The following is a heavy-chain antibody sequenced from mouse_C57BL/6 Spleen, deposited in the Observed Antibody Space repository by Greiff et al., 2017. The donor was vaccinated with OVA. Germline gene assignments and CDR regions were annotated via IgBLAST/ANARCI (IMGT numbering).Heavy chain of an antibody. Sequence: QVQLQQPGAELVKPGASVKVSCKASGYTFTSYWMHWVKQRPGQGLEWIGRIHPSDSDTNYNQKFKGKATLTVDKSSSTAYMQLSSLTSEDSAVYYCAIPSTVVDYYAMYYWGQGTSVTVSS. CDR2: IHPSDSDT. V-gene: IGHV1-74*01. CDR3: AIPSTVVDYYAMYY. CDR1: GYTFTSYW. J-gene: IGHJ4*01. D-gene: IGHD1-1*01.